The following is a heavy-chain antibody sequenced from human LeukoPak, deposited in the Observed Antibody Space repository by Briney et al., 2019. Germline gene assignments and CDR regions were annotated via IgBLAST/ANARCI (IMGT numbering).Heavy chain of an antibody. CDR3: AREGEIGYDLSDY. CDR2: INPSGGST. CDR1: GYTFTNYY. D-gene: IGHD5-12*01. V-gene: IGHV1-46*01. Sequence: ASVKVSCKASGYTFTNYYMNWVRQPPGQGLEWMGIINPSGGSTSYAQKFQGRVTVIRDTSTSTVYMELSSLRSEDTAMYYCAREGEIGYDLSDYWGQGTLVSVSS. J-gene: IGHJ4*02.